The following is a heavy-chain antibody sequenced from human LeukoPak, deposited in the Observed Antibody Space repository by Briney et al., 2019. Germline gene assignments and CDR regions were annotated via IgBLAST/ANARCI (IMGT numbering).Heavy chain of an antibody. Sequence: SETLSLTCAAFGGSFSGYYWSWIRQPPGRGLEWIGEINHRGGTNYNPSLKSRVSISVDTSKNQFSLNLRSVTAADTAVYYCVRELAVALAAFDMWGQRTMVTVSS. CDR3: VRELAVALAAFDM. D-gene: IGHD6-19*01. CDR2: INHRGGT. V-gene: IGHV4-34*01. J-gene: IGHJ3*02. CDR1: GGSFSGYY.